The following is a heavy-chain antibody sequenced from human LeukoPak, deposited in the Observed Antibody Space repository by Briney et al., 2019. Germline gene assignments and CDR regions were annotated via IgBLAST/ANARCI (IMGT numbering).Heavy chain of an antibody. CDR3: ARDPYSGSYSAYYYYYMDV. J-gene: IGHJ6*03. D-gene: IGHD1-26*01. V-gene: IGHV3-21*01. Sequence: GGSLRLSCAASGFTFSNYKMNWVRHAPWKGLEWVSAISGSSSYIYYADSVKGRFTISRDNAKNSLYLQMNSLRAEDTAVYYCARDPYSGSYSAYYYYYMDVWGKGTTVTVSS. CDR2: ISGSSSYI. CDR1: GFTFSNYK.